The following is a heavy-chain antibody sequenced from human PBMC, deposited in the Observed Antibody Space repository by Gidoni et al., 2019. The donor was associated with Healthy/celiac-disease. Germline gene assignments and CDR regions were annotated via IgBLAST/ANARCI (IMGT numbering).Heavy chain of an antibody. D-gene: IGHD2-2*01. CDR2: INHSRST. CDR3: AGGYCSSTSCYGMDV. J-gene: IGHJ6*02. CDR1: GGSFSGYY. Sequence: VQLQQWGAGLLKPEETLSLTCAVYGGSFSGYYWSWIRQPPANGLEWIGEINHSRSTNYNPSLKSPVTISVNSSKTQYALKLSAFTAADTAVYYCAGGYCSSTSCYGMDVWGQGTTVTVSS. V-gene: IGHV4-34*01.